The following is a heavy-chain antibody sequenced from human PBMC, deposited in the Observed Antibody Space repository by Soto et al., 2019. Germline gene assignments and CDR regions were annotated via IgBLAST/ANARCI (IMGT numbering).Heavy chain of an antibody. CDR2: ISRSSSYI. CDR1: GFTFSSYS. Sequence: EVQLVESGGGLVKPGGSLRLSCAASGFTFSSYSMNWVRQAPGKGLEWVSSISRSSSYIYYADSVKGRFTISRDNAKNSLFLQMNSLRAEDTAVYYCGAASGAYWGQGTLVIVSS. V-gene: IGHV3-21*01. J-gene: IGHJ4*02. CDR3: GAASGAY. D-gene: IGHD2-15*01.